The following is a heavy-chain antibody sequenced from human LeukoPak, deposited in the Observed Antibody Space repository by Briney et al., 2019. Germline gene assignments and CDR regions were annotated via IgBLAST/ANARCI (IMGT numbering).Heavy chain of an antibody. V-gene: IGHV4-38-2*02. CDR1: GYSISSGYY. CDR2: IYHSGST. Sequence: SETLSLTCTVSGYSISSGYYWGWIRQPPGKGLEWIGSIYHSGSTDYNPSLRSRVTISVDTSKNQFSLKLSSVTAADTAVYYCARDGLSGRFYGFWGQGTLVTVSS. D-gene: IGHD1-26*01. J-gene: IGHJ4*02. CDR3: ARDGLSGRFYGF.